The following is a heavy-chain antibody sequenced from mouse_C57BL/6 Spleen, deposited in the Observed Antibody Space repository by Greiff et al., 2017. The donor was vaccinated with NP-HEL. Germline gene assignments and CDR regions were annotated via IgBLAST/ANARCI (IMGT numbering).Heavy chain of an antibody. V-gene: IGHV2-5*01. D-gene: IGHD2-3*01. CDR2: IWRGGST. CDR3: AKTVYDGYYAWFAY. Sequence: VKLMESGPGLVQPSQSLSITCTVSGFSLTSYGVHWVRQSPGKGLEWLGVIWRGGSTDYNAAFMSRQSITTDNSKSQVYFKMNSLQADDTAIYYCAKTVYDGYYAWFAYWGKGTPVTVSA. J-gene: IGHJ3*01. CDR1: GFSLTSYG.